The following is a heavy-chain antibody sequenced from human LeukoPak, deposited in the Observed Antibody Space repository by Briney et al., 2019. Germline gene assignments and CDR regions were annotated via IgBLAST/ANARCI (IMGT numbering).Heavy chain of an antibody. CDR3: AKGGKWDVTPFDY. Sequence: PGGSLRLSCAASGFTFSSYFMSWVRQAPGKGLEWVSSISGSGGKTYYTDSVKGRFTISRDKSKNTLYLQMNSLRAEDTAVYYCAKGGKWDVTPFDYWGQGTLVTVSS. CDR1: GFTFSSYF. J-gene: IGHJ4*02. CDR2: ISGSGGKT. D-gene: IGHD1-26*01. V-gene: IGHV3-23*01.